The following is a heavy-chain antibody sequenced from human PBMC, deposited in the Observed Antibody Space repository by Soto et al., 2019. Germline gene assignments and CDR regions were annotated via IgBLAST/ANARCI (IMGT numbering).Heavy chain of an antibody. V-gene: IGHV4-34*01. CDR3: ARYGSTVTFNWFAP. Sequence: SETLSLTCAVYGGSFSGYYWSWIRQPPGKGLEWIGEINHSGSTNYNPSLKSRVTISVDTSKNQFSLKLSSVTAADTAVYYCARYGSTVTFNWFAPWGQGTLVTVSS. D-gene: IGHD4-17*01. J-gene: IGHJ5*02. CDR1: GGSFSGYY. CDR2: INHSGST.